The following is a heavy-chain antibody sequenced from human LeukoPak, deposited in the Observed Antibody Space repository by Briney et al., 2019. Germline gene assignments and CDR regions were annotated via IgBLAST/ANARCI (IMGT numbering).Heavy chain of an antibody. Sequence: GRSLRLSCAASGFTFSSYWMSWVRQAPGKGLEWVANIKQDGSEKYYVDSVKGRFTISRDNAKNSLYLQMNSLRAEDTAVYYCVADSGGSRYWGQGTLATVSS. CDR2: IKQDGSEK. D-gene: IGHD2-15*01. CDR3: VADSGGSRY. J-gene: IGHJ4*02. CDR1: GFTFSSYW. V-gene: IGHV3-7*01.